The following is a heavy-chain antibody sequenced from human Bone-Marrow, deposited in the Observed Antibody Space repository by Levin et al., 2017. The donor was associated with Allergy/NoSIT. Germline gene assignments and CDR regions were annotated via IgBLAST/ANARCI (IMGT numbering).Heavy chain of an antibody. V-gene: IGHV3-66*01. CDR2: IYSGGST. CDR1: GFTVSSNY. Sequence: HAGGSLRLSCAASGFTVSSNYMSWVRQAPGKGLEWVSVIYSGGSTYYADSVKGRFTISRDNSKNTLYLQMNSLRAEDTAVYYCARDPTHYYGSGNFPLFTTYYGMDVWGQGTTVTVSS. CDR3: ARDPTHYYGSGNFPLFTTYYGMDV. D-gene: IGHD3-10*01. J-gene: IGHJ6*02.